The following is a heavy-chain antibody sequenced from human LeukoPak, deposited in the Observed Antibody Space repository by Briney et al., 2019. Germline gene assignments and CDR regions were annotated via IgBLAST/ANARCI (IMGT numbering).Heavy chain of an antibody. J-gene: IGHJ4*02. CDR2: IRSDGSIK. V-gene: IGHV3-30*02. CDR1: GFTFSSYG. Sequence: GGSLRLSCAASGFTFSSYGMHWVRQAPGKGLEWVAFIRSDGSIKYYTESVKGRLTISRDNSKNTLYLQMNSLRAEDTAVYYCARDQYYDSSGYYYAYWGQGTLVTVSS. D-gene: IGHD3-22*01. CDR3: ARDQYYDSSGYYYAY.